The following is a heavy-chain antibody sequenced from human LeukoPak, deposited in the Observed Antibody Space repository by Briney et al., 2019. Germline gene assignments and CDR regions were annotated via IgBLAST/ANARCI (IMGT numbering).Heavy chain of an antibody. J-gene: IGHJ5*02. CDR2: IYYSGST. CDR3: AAEDYGSGSYYMGFDP. Sequence: PSETLSLTCTVSGGSISSYYWGWIRQPPGKGLEWIGSIYYSGSTYYNPSLKSRVTISVDTSKNQFSLKLSSVTAADTAVYYCAAEDYGSGSYYMGFDPWGQGTLVTVSS. D-gene: IGHD3-10*01. CDR1: GGSISSYY. V-gene: IGHV4-39*01.